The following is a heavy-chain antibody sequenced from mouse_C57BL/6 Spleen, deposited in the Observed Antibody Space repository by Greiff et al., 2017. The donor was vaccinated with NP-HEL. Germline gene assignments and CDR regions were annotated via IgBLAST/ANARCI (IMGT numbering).Heavy chain of an antibody. CDR3: ARDYDGHYGGYAMDY. D-gene: IGHD2-3*01. V-gene: IGHV5-17*01. Sequence: EVKLMESGGGLVKPGGSLKLSCAASGFTFSDYGMHWVRQAPEKGLEWVAYISSGSSTIYYADTVKGRFTISRDNAKNTLFLQMTSLRSEDTAMYYCARDYDGHYGGYAMDYWGQGTSVTVSS. CDR2: ISSGSSTI. CDR1: GFTFSDYG. J-gene: IGHJ4*01.